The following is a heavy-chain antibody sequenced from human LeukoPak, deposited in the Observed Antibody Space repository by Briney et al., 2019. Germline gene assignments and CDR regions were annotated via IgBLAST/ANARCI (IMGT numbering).Heavy chain of an antibody. CDR1: GYTFTSYY. D-gene: IGHD6-13*01. CDR3: ARSYSQDYYYGMDV. CDR2: INPSGGST. V-gene: IGHV1-46*01. Sequence: ASVKVSCKASGYTFTSYYMHWVRQAPGQGLEWTAIINPSGGSTGYAQKFQGRVTMTRDTSTSTVYMELSSLRSEDTAVYYCARSYSQDYYYGMDVWGQGTTVTVSS. J-gene: IGHJ6*02.